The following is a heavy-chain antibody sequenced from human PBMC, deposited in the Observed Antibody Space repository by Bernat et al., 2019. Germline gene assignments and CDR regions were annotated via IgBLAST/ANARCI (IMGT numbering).Heavy chain of an antibody. V-gene: IGHV4-31*03. CDR3: ARDNVASGSYYAVYGMDV. Sequence: QVQLQESGPGLVKPSQTLSLTCTVSGGSISSGGYYWSWIRQHPGKGLEWIGYIYYSGSTYYNPSLKSRVTISVDTSKNQSSLKLSSVTAADTAVYYCARDNVASGSYYAVYGMDVWGQGTTVTVSS. J-gene: IGHJ6*02. CDR1: GGSISSGGYY. D-gene: IGHD3-10*01. CDR2: IYYSGST.